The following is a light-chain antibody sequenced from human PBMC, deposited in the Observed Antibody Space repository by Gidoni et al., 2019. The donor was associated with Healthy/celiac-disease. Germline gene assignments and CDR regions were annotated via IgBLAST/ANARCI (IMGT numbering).Light chain of an antibody. CDR2: AAS. Sequence: DIQMTQSPSSLSASVGDRVTITCRASQSISTYLNWYQQKPGKAPKLLIYAASRLQSGVPSRFSGSGSGTECTLTISSLQPEDFATYDCQQSYSTPPIFTCGPGTKVDIK. J-gene: IGKJ3*01. CDR3: QQSYSTPPIFT. V-gene: IGKV1-39*01. CDR1: QSISTY.